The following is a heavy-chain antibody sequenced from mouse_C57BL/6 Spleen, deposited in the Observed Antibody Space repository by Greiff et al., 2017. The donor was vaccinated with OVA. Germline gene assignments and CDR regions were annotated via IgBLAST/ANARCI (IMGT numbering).Heavy chain of an antibody. CDR1: GFTFSDYY. CDR3: ARVPRYYFDY. V-gene: IGHV5-16*01. CDR2: INYDGSST. Sequence: DVKLVESEGGLVQPGSSMKLSCTASGFTFSDYYMAWVRQVPEKGLEWVANINYDGSSTYYLDSLKSRFIISRDNAKNILYLQMSSLKSEDTATYYCARVPRYYFDYWGQGTTLTVSS. J-gene: IGHJ2*01.